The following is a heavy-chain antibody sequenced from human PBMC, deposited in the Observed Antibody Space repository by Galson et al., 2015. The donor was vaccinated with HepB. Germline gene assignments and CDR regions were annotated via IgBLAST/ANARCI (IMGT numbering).Heavy chain of an antibody. J-gene: IGHJ4*02. V-gene: IGHV3-21*01. CDR3: ARDRGPAAIPPDY. CDR1: GFTFSSYS. D-gene: IGHD2-2*01. Sequence: SLRLSCAASGFTFSSYSMNWVRQAPGKGLEWVSSISSSSSYIYYADSVKGRFTISRDNAKNSLYLQMNSLRAEDTAVYYCARDRGPAAIPPDYWGQGTLVTVSS. CDR2: ISSSSSYI.